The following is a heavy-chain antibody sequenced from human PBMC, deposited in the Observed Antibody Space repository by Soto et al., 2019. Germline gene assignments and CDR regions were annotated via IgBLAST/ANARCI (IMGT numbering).Heavy chain of an antibody. J-gene: IGHJ2*01. CDR3: ARSKAGWYFAL. D-gene: IGHD6-19*01. Sequence: EVQLVESGGGLVQPGGSLRLSCAASGFTFSSYDMHWVRQATGKGLEWVSAIGTAGDTYYPGSVKGRFTISRENAKNSLYLQMNSLRAGDTAVYYCARSKAGWYFALWGRGTLVTVSS. V-gene: IGHV3-13*04. CDR2: IGTAGDT. CDR1: GFTFSSYD.